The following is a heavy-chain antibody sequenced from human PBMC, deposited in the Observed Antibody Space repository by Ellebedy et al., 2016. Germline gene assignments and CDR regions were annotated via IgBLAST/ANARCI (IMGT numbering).Heavy chain of an antibody. Sequence: SETLSLTXTVSGGSISSYYWSSIRQPAGKGLEWIGRIYTSGSTNYNPSLKSRVTISVDTSKNQFSLKLSSVTAADTAVYYCAAPGGIRGVGFDPWGQGTLVTVSS. CDR3: AAPGGIRGVGFDP. CDR2: IYTSGST. V-gene: IGHV4-4*07. D-gene: IGHD3-10*01. J-gene: IGHJ5*02. CDR1: GGSISSYY.